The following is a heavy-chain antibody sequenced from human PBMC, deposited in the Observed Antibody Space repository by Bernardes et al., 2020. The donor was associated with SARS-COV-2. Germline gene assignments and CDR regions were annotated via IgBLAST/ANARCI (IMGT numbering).Heavy chain of an antibody. D-gene: IGHD2-2*02. CDR3: ARCAATSCYSGGLFDY. CDR1: GYAFSSYG. V-gene: IGHV1-18*01. Sequence: ASVKVSCRASGYAFSSYGISWVRQAPGQGLEWMGWISTYNGDTNYGKEIQGRVTMTTDTSTNTAFMELRSLISDDTAMYYCARCAATSCYSGGLFDYWGQGTLISVS. J-gene: IGHJ4*02. CDR2: ISTYNGDT.